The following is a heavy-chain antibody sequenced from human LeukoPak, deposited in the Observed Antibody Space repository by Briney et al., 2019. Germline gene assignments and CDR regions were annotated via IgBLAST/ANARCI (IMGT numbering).Heavy chain of an antibody. D-gene: IGHD1-26*01. CDR3: ARDARAIEWELLGAGGAFDI. J-gene: IGHJ3*02. V-gene: IGHV4-39*07. CDR2: IYYSGST. CDR1: GGSISSSSYY. Sequence: SETLSLTCTVSGGSISSSSYYWGWIRQPPGKGLEWIGSIYYSGSTYYNPSLKSRVTISVDTSKNQFSLKLSSVTAADTAVYYCARDARAIEWELLGAGGAFDIWGQGTMVTVSS.